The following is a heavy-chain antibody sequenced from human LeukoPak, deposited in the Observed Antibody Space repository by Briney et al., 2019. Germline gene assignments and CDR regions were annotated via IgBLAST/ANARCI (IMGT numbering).Heavy chain of an antibody. J-gene: IGHJ4*02. D-gene: IGHD3-22*01. CDR1: GFTFSSYG. V-gene: IGHV3-7*03. Sequence: GGSLRLSCAASGFTFSSYGMHWVRQAPGKGLEWVANIKGDGSYKYYVDSVKGRFTISRDNAKSSLYLQMSTLRAEDTAVYYCATSSDSSGNDWGQGTLVTVSS. CDR2: IKGDGSYK. CDR3: ATSSDSSGND.